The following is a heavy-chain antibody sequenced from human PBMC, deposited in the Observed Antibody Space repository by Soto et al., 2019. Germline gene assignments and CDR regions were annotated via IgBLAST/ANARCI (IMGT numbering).Heavy chain of an antibody. CDR3: AREVEGDYGYFDY. CDR2: INPNSGGT. J-gene: IGHJ4*02. Sequence: APVKVSCKASGYTSTCYYMHWVRQAPGQGLEWMGWINPNSGGTNYAQKFQGWVTMTRDTSISTAYMELSRLRSDDTAVYYCAREVEGDYGYFDYWGQGTLVTVSS. CDR1: GYTSTCYY. V-gene: IGHV1-2*04. D-gene: IGHD4-17*01.